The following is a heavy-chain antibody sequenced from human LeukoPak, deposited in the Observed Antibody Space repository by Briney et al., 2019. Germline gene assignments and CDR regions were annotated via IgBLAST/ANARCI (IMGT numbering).Heavy chain of an antibody. D-gene: IGHD3-10*01. V-gene: IGHV1-2*02. CDR2: ISPSSSGT. J-gene: IGHJ4*02. Sequence: ASVKVSCKASGYTFTDYYIHWVRQAPGQGLERMGWISPSSSGTNYAQKFQGRVTMTTDTSISTAYMELSRLGSADTAMYYCVRVLPSDSWGQGTLVTVSS. CDR3: VRVLPSDS. CDR1: GYTFTDYY.